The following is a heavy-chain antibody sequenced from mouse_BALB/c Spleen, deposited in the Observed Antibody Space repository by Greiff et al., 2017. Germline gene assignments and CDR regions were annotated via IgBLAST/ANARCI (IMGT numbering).Heavy chain of an antibody. J-gene: IGHJ1*01. CDR1: GYTFTSYW. CDR3: ARKVRRDWYFDV. Sequence: QVHVKQSGAELAKPGASVKMSCKASGYTFTSYWMHWVKQRPGQGLEWIGYINPSTGYTEYNQKFKDKATLTADKSSSTAYMQLSSLTSEDSAVYYCARKVRRDWYFDVWGAGTTVTVSS. D-gene: IGHD2-14*01. CDR2: INPSTGYT. V-gene: IGHV1-7*01.